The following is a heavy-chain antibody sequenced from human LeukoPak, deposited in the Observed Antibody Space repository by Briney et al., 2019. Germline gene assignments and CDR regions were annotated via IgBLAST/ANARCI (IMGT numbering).Heavy chain of an antibody. CDR2: IYYSGNT. CDR3: ARVCSGWHNFYYYYMDV. D-gene: IGHD6-19*01. CDR1: GVSISSSNSY. Sequence: SETLSLTCTVSGVSISSSNSYWGWIRQPPGKGLEWIGSIYYSGNTYYNASLKSQVSISIDTSKNQFSLRLTSVTAADTAVYYCARVCSGWHNFYYYYMDVWGKGTTVTVSS. J-gene: IGHJ6*03. V-gene: IGHV4-39*01.